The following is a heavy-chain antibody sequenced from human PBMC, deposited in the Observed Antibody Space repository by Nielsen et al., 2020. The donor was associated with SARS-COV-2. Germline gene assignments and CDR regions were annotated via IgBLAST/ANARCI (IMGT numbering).Heavy chain of an antibody. J-gene: IGHJ4*02. Sequence: GGSLRLSCAASGFSLRSSSMNWVRQAPGKGLEWVSSISDTGTYMHFADSVSGRFTIFRDSAKNSLYLQMDRLKVEDTAVYFCARDQVAAAGNFYFDFWGQGTLVTVSS. CDR3: ARDQVAAAGNFYFDF. CDR1: GFSLRSSS. V-gene: IGHV3-21*01. D-gene: IGHD6-13*01. CDR2: ISDTGTYM.